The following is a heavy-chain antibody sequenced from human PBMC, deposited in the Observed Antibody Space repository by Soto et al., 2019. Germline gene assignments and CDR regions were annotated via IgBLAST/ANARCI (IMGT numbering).Heavy chain of an antibody. CDR2: FDPEGGEA. V-gene: IGHV1-24*01. CDR3: ATPTPRRGAMITNINFDF. J-gene: IGHJ4*02. CDR1: GDTHTGIS. D-gene: IGHD3-10*01. Sequence: ASVQVSFKVSGDTHTGISIQCSRQAPRKVFEWMGGFDPEGGEAIYAQKWHGRVTVTEDTVTDTAYMELSGLNSDDTAVYYCATPTPRRGAMITNINFDFWGQGTPVT.